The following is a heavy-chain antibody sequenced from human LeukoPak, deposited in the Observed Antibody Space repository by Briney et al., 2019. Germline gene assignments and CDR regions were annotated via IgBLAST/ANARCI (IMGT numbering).Heavy chain of an antibody. CDR2: IYYSGST. J-gene: IGHJ4*02. Sequence: PSETLSLTCTVSGGSISSSSYYWGWIRQPPGKGLEWIGSIYYSGSTYYNPSLKSRVTISVDTSKNQFSLKLSSVTAADTAVYYCARDLVAGTRGEFDYWGQGTLVTVSS. D-gene: IGHD6-19*01. CDR1: GGSISSSSYY. V-gene: IGHV4-39*07. CDR3: ARDLVAGTRGEFDY.